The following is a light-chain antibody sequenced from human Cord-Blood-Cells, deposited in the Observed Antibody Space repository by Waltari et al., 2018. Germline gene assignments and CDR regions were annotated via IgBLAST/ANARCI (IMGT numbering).Light chain of an antibody. CDR2: WAS. Sequence: DIVMTQSPDSLAVSLGARATINCKPSQSVLYSSNNKNYLAWYQQKPEQPPKLLIYWASTRESGVPDRFSGSGSGTDFTLTISSLQAEDVAVYYCQQYYSTPGTFGQGTKVEIK. CDR3: QQYYSTPGT. J-gene: IGKJ1*01. CDR1: QSVLYSSNNKNY. V-gene: IGKV4-1*01.